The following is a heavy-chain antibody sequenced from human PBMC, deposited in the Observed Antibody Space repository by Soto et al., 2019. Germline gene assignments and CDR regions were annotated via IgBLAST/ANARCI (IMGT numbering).Heavy chain of an antibody. CDR2: ISYDGSNK. CDR1: GFTFSDYP. J-gene: IGHJ4*02. V-gene: IGHV3-30-3*01. CDR3: ARSRDSVGWTAPFYY. Sequence: QVQLVESGGGVVQPGRSLRLSCAASGFTFSDYPMHWVRQAPGKGLEWVAVISYDGSNKVYADSVKGRFTISRDNSKNTPHLQRNSRRVEDKAVYHCARSRDSVGWTAPFYYWGQGTLVPVSS. D-gene: IGHD6-19*01.